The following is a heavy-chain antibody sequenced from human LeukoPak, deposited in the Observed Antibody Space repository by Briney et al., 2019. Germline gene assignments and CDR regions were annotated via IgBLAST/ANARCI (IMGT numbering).Heavy chain of an antibody. Sequence: GASVKVSCKASGGTFSSYAISWVRQAPGQGLEWMGRIIPILGIANYAQKFQGRVTITADKSTSTAYMELSSLRSEDTAVYYCASSVTTFGWFDPWGQGTLVTVSS. J-gene: IGHJ5*02. D-gene: IGHD4-17*01. V-gene: IGHV1-69*04. CDR2: IIPILGIA. CDR3: ASSVTTFGWFDP. CDR1: GGTFSSYA.